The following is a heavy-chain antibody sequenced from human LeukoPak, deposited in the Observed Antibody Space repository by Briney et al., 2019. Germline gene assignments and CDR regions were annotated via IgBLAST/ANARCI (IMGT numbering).Heavy chain of an antibody. D-gene: IGHD4-17*01. CDR3: ARDPTAVSNEAQYYFDY. J-gene: IGHJ4*02. Sequence: GGSLRLSCAASGFTFSSYWMHWVRQAPGKGLVWVSRINSDGSSTSYADSVKGRFTISRDNAKNTLYLQMNSLRVEDTAVYYCARDPTAVSNEAQYYFDYWGQGTLVTVSS. CDR1: GFTFSSYW. V-gene: IGHV3-74*01. CDR2: INSDGSST.